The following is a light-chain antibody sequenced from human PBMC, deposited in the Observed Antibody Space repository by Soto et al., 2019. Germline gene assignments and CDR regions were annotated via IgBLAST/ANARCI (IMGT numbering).Light chain of an antibody. J-gene: IGKJ5*01. Sequence: DIHMTQSPSSVSASVGYRFTITCRASQGISSWLDWYQQKPGKAPKLLIYAASSLQSGVPSRFSGSGSGTDFTLTISSLQPEDFETYYCQQANSFPITFGQGTRLEIK. V-gene: IGKV1-12*01. CDR1: QGISSW. CDR3: QQANSFPIT. CDR2: AAS.